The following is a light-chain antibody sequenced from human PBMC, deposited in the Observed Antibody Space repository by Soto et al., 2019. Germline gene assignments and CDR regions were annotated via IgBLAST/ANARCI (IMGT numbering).Light chain of an antibody. J-gene: IGKJ5*01. CDR1: QSLSDN. CDR3: QHFGSSPPVT. CDR2: GAF. Sequence: IVMTQSPDTLAVSPGETVTLSCRASQSLSDNLAWYQQKPGQAPRLLIYGAFSRATGIPDRFRGSGSGTEFTLTISGLEAEDFAVYFCQHFGSSPPVTFGQGTRLEIK. V-gene: IGKV3-20*01.